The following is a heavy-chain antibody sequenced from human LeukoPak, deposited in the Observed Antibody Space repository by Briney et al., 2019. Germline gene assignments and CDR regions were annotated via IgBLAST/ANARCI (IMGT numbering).Heavy chain of an antibody. Sequence: ASVKVSCKASGYTFTSYGISWVRQAPGQGLEWMGWISAYNGNTNYAQKLQGRVTMTTDTSTSTAYMELRSLRSEDTAVYYCARVVRIAVAGALGYWGQGTLVTVSS. D-gene: IGHD6-19*01. V-gene: IGHV1-18*01. CDR1: GYTFTSYG. J-gene: IGHJ4*02. CDR3: ARVVRIAVAGALGY. CDR2: ISAYNGNT.